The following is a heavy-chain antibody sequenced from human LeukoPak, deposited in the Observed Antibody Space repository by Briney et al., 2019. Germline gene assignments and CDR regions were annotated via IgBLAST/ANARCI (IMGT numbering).Heavy chain of an antibody. V-gene: IGHV3-21*01. CDR1: GFTFSSYS. CDR2: ISSSSSYI. J-gene: IGHJ3*02. CDR3: ARDIGIAAAVNDAFDI. D-gene: IGHD6-13*01. Sequence: GGSLRLSCAASGFTFSSYSMNWVRQAPGKGLEWVSSISSSSSYIYYADSVKGRFTISRDNAKNSLYLQMNSLRAEDTAVYYCARDIGIAAAVNDAFDIWGQGTMVTVSS.